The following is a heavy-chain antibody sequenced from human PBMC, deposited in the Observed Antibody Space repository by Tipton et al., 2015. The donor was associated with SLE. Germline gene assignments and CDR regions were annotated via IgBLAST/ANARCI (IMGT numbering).Heavy chain of an antibody. D-gene: IGHD3-3*01. Sequence: TLSLTCTVSDYSISSGYYWGWIRQPPGKGLEWIGSIFHSGSTFYNPSLQSRVTISVDTSKNQFSLTLSSVTAADTAVYYCARDLAVFGVVPFNYMDIWGKGTAVTVSS. CDR2: IFHSGST. J-gene: IGHJ6*03. CDR3: ARDLAVFGVVPFNYMDI. CDR1: DYSISSGYY. V-gene: IGHV4-38-2*02.